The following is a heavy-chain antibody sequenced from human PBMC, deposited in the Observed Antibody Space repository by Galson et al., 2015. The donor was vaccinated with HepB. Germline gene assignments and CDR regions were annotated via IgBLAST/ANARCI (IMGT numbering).Heavy chain of an antibody. J-gene: IGHJ4*02. Sequence: SLRLSCAASGFTFSSYSMNWVRQAPGKGLEWVSSISSSSSYIYYADSVKGRFTISRDNSKNTLYLQMNSLRAEDTAVYYCARSEGGSGWYGVDYWGQGTLVTVSS. CDR1: GFTFSSYS. CDR3: ARSEGGSGWYGVDY. CDR2: ISSSSSYI. V-gene: IGHV3-21*01. D-gene: IGHD6-19*01.